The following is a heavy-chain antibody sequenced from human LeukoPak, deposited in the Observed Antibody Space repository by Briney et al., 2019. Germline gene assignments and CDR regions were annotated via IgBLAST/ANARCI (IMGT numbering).Heavy chain of an antibody. D-gene: IGHD4-17*01. CDR2: INPNSGGT. CDR1: GYTFTSYY. CDR3: ATFTVTTESYGMDV. Sequence: GASVKVSCKASGYTFTSYYMHWVRQAPGQGLEWMGWINPNSGGTNYAQKFQGWVTMTRDTSISTAYMELSRLRSDDTAVYYCATFTVTTESYGMDVWGQGTTVTVSS. J-gene: IGHJ6*02. V-gene: IGHV1-2*04.